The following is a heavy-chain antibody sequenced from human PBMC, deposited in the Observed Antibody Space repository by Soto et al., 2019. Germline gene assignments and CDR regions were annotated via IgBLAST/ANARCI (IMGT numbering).Heavy chain of an antibody. Sequence: GESLKISCKGSGYSFTSYWISWVRQMPGKGLGWMGRIDPSDSYTNYSPSFQGHVTISAGKSISTAYLQWSSLKASDTAMYYCVTDLVSSSWYGPVGMDVWGQGTTVTAP. CDR3: VTDLVSSSWYGPVGMDV. V-gene: IGHV5-10-1*01. J-gene: IGHJ6*02. CDR1: GYSFTSYW. CDR2: IDPSDSYT. D-gene: IGHD6-13*01.